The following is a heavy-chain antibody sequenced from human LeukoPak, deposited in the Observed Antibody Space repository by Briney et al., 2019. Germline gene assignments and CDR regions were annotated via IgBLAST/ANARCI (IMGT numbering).Heavy chain of an antibody. D-gene: IGHD3-22*01. Sequence: GGSLRLSCAASGFTFSSYAMSWVRQAPGKGLEWVSAISGSGGSTYYADSVKGRFTISRDNSKNTLYLQMNSLRAEDTAVYYCAKAGHYYDSSGRDYWGQGTLVTVSS. CDR3: AKAGHYYDSSGRDY. J-gene: IGHJ4*02. V-gene: IGHV3-23*01. CDR2: ISGSGGST. CDR1: GFTFSSYA.